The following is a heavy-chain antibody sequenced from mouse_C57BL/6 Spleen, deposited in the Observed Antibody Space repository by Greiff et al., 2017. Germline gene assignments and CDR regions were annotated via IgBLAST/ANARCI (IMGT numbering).Heavy chain of an antibody. CDR3: AREKGYAMDY. CDR2: IYPGSGST. V-gene: IGHV1-55*01. J-gene: IGHJ4*01. Sequence: QVQLKQPGAELVKPGASVKMSCKASGYTFTSYWITWVKQRPGPGLEWIGDIYPGSGSTNYNEKFKSKATLTVDTSSSTAYMQLRSLTAEDSAVYYCAREKGYAMDYWGQGTSVTVSS. CDR1: GYTFTSYW.